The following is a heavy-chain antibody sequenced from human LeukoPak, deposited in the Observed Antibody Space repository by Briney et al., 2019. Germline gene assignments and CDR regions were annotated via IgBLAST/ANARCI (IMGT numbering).Heavy chain of an antibody. CDR1: GFTFSDYS. D-gene: IGHD4-17*01. Sequence: GGSLRLSCAASGFTFSDYSMNWVRQAPGKGLEWVSSISSSSTYIYYADSVKGRFTIPRDNAKNSLYLQMNSLRVEDTAVYYCVRGRYGDFEIDYWGQGTLVTVSS. CDR2: ISSSSTYI. J-gene: IGHJ4*02. V-gene: IGHV3-21*01. CDR3: VRGRYGDFEIDY.